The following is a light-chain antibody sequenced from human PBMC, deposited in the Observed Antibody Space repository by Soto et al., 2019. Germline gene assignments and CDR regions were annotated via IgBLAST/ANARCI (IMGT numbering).Light chain of an antibody. CDR2: GAS. V-gene: IGKV3-20*01. Sequence: EIVLTQSPGTLSLSPGERGTLSCRASQSVSSSYLAWYQQKPGQAPRLLIYGASSRATGIPDRFSGSGSGTDFTLTISRLEPEDSAVYYCQQSVSSPYTFGQGTKLEIK. CDR1: QSVSSSY. J-gene: IGKJ2*01. CDR3: QQSVSSPYT.